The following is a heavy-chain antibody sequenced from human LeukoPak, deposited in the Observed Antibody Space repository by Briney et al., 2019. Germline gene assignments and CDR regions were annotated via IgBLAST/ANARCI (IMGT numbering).Heavy chain of an antibody. D-gene: IGHD2-2*01. CDR1: GYTFTGHA. CDR2: INAGNGDT. CDR3: ARGSCSSTSCFMDV. Sequence: ASVKVSCKASGYTFTGHAMHWVRQAPGQRLEWMGWINAGNGDTKYSQKFQGRVTITGDTSASAAYMELTSLRSEDAAVYYCARGSCSSTSCFMDVWGQGTTVTVSS. V-gene: IGHV1-3*01. J-gene: IGHJ6*02.